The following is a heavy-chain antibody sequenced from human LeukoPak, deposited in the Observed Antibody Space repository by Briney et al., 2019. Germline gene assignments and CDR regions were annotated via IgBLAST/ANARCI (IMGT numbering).Heavy chain of an antibody. CDR3: ATGYSMYYFDY. D-gene: IGHD2/OR15-2a*01. Sequence: SETLSLTCTVSGGSISSYYWSWIRQPPGKGLEWIGEINHSGSTNYNPSLKSRVTISVDTSKNQFSLKLSSVTAADTAVYYCATGYSMYYFDYWGQGTLVTVSS. CDR1: GGSISSYY. J-gene: IGHJ4*02. V-gene: IGHV4-34*01. CDR2: INHSGST.